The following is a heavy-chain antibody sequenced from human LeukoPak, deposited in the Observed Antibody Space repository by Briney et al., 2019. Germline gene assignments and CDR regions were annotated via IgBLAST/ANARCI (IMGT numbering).Heavy chain of an antibody. CDR3: ARHWELLEGDYYYYYMDV. CDR2: IYTSGST. Sequence: SETLSLTCAVSGYSVSSRNWWGWIRQPPGKGLEWIGYIYTSGSTNYNPSLKSRVTISVDTSKNQFSLKLSSVTAADTAVYYCARHWELLEGDYYYYYMDVWGKGTTVTVSS. D-gene: IGHD1-26*01. CDR1: GYSVSSRNW. V-gene: IGHV4-28*01. J-gene: IGHJ6*03.